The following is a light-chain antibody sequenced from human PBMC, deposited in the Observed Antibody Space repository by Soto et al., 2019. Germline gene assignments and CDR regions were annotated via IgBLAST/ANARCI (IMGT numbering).Light chain of an antibody. Sequence: EVVLTQSPGTLSLSPGERATLSCRASQSVGSSYLAWYQQKPGQAPRLLIYDASSRATGIPDRFSGSGSGTDFTLTISRLEPEDFAVYYCQQRDIWPWTLGQGTKVDIK. V-gene: IGKV3D-20*02. CDR3: QQRDIWPWT. CDR2: DAS. J-gene: IGKJ1*01. CDR1: QSVGSSY.